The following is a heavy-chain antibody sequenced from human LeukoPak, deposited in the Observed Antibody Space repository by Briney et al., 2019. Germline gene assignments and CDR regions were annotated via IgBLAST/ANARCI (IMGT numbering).Heavy chain of an antibody. J-gene: IGHJ4*02. CDR1: GGSISSSNW. Sequence: PSGTLSLTCAVSGGSISSSNWWSWVRQPPGKGLEWIGEIYHSGSTNYNPSLKSRVTISVDKSKNQFSLKLSSVTAADTAVYYCARVRGLYSSNKKAFDYWGQGTLVTVSS. CDR3: ARVRGLYSSNKKAFDY. D-gene: IGHD6-13*01. V-gene: IGHV4-4*02. CDR2: IYHSGST.